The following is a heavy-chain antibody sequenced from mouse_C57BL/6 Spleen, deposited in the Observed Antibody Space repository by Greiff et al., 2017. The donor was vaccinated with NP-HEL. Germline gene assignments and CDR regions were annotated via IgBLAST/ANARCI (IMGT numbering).Heavy chain of an antibody. CDR3: ARGLPPLGGYSFAY. CDR1: GYSITSGYY. CDR2: ISYDGSN. Sequence: EVHLVESGPGLVKPSQSLSLTCSVTGYSITSGYYWNWIRQFPGNKLEWMGYISYDGSNNYNPSLKNRISITRDTSKNQFFLKLNSVTTEDTATYYCARGLPPLGGYSFAYWGQGTLVTVSA. J-gene: IGHJ3*01. D-gene: IGHD2-3*01. V-gene: IGHV3-6*01.